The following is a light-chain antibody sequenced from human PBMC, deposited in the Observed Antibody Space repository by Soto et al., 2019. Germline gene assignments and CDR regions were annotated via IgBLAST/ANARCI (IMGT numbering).Light chain of an antibody. CDR3: QSYDSSLSGAV. CDR1: SSNIGAGYD. Sequence: QSVLTQPPSVSGAPGQRVTISCTGSSSNIGAGYDVHWYQQLPGTAPKLLIYDNSNRPSGVPDRFSGSKSGTSASRAITGLQAEEEADYYRQSYDSSLSGAVFGGGTQLTVL. V-gene: IGLV1-40*01. J-gene: IGLJ7*01. CDR2: DNS.